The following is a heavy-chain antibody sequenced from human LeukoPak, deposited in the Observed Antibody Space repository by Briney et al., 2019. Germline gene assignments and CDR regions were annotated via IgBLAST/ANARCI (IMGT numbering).Heavy chain of an antibody. J-gene: IGHJ4*02. Sequence: GSSVKVSCKASGGTFSSYAISWVRQAPGQGLEWMGRIIPILGIANYAQKFQGRVTITADKSTSTAYMELSSLRSEDTAVYYCARTVQWLGIRREGGLDYWGQGTLVTVSS. CDR3: ARTVQWLGIRREGGLDY. V-gene: IGHV1-69*04. D-gene: IGHD6-19*01. CDR1: GGTFSSYA. CDR2: IIPILGIA.